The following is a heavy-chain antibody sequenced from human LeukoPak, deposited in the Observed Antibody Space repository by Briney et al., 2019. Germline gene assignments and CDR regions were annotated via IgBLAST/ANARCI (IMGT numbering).Heavy chain of an antibody. Sequence: ALVKVSCKASGYSFTGYYLHWVRQAPGQGLEWMGWINPNSGDTTYAQNFQGRVTMTRDTSISTAYMELSRLIFDDTAVYYCARVWNYDSRGFNYWGRGTLVTVSS. CDR2: INPNSGDT. D-gene: IGHD3-22*01. CDR3: ARVWNYDSRGFNY. V-gene: IGHV1-2*02. CDR1: GYSFTGYY. J-gene: IGHJ4*02.